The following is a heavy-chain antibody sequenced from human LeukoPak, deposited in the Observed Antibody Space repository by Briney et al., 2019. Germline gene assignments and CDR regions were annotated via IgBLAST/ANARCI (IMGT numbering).Heavy chain of an antibody. CDR2: ISTSSSI. Sequence: GGSLRLSYAGSGFTFSTYDMNWVRQAPGKGLEWVSYISTSSSIYYADSVKGRFTISRDNAKNSLYLQMNSLRDEDTAVYYCARELFGGSYYFDYWGQGTLVTVSS. J-gene: IGHJ4*02. V-gene: IGHV3-48*02. CDR1: GFTFSTYD. D-gene: IGHD1-26*01. CDR3: ARELFGGSYYFDY.